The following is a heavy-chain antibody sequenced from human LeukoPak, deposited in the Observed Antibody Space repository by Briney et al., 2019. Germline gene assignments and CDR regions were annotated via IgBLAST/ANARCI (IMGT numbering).Heavy chain of an antibody. CDR3: ARWYYDSSGYFDY. V-gene: IGHV3-30-3*01. J-gene: IGHJ4*02. CDR2: ISYDGSNK. Sequence: GGSLRLSCAASGFTFSSYAMHWVRQAPGKGLEWVAVISYDGSNKYYADSVKGRFTISRDNSKNTLYLQMNSLRAEDTAVYYCARWYYDSSGYFDYWGQGTLVTVSS. CDR1: GFTFSSYA. D-gene: IGHD3-22*01.